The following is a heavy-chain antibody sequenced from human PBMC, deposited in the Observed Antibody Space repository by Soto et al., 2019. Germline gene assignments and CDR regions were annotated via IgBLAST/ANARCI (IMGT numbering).Heavy chain of an antibody. Sequence: ASVKVSCKASGYTFTSYGISWVRQAPGQGLEWMGWISAKNGNSNYAQKLQGRVTMTTDTSTSTAYMELRSLRSDDTAVYYCAREEGTHSSGWTADYWGQGTLVTVSS. J-gene: IGHJ4*02. CDR1: GYTFTSYG. D-gene: IGHD6-19*01. V-gene: IGHV1-18*04. CDR3: AREEGTHSSGWTADY. CDR2: ISAKNGNS.